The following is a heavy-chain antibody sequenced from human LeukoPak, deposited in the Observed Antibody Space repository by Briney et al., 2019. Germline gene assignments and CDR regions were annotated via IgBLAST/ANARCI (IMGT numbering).Heavy chain of an antibody. J-gene: IGHJ3*02. CDR1: RYTLTELS. CDR2: FDPEDGET. Sequence: ASVKVSCKVSRYTLTELSMHWVRQAPGKGLEWMGGFDPEDGETIYAQKFQGRVTMTEDTSTDTAYMELSSLRSEDTAVYYCATQRPDIVLMVYARDAFDIWGQGTMVTVSS. V-gene: IGHV1-24*01. D-gene: IGHD2-8*01. CDR3: ATQRPDIVLMVYARDAFDI.